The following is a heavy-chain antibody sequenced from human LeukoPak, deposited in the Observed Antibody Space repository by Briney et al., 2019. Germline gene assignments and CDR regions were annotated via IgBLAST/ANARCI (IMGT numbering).Heavy chain of an antibody. CDR3: ARVFSGTFDY. CDR1: GFTVSSNY. V-gene: IGHV3-66*02. Sequence: PGGSLSLSCAASGFTVSSNYMSWVRQAPGKGLEWVSVIYSGGSTYYADSVKGRFTISRDNSKNTLYLQMNSLRAEDTAVYYCARVFSGTFDYWGQGTLVTVSS. D-gene: IGHD1-1*01. J-gene: IGHJ4*02. CDR2: IYSGGST.